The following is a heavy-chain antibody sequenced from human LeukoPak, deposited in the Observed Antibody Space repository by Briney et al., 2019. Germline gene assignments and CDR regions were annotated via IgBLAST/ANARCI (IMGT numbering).Heavy chain of an antibody. D-gene: IGHD1/OR15-1a*01. CDR2: ISGSGGGT. Sequence: GGSLRLSCAASGFTSSNYAMTWVRQAPGKGLEWVSTISGSGGGTYYADSVKGRFTISRDNSKNTLYLQMNSLRAEDTAVYYCAKGSTTPGIFDYWGQGTLVTVSS. CDR3: AKGSTTPGIFDY. V-gene: IGHV3-23*01. CDR1: GFTSSNYA. J-gene: IGHJ4*02.